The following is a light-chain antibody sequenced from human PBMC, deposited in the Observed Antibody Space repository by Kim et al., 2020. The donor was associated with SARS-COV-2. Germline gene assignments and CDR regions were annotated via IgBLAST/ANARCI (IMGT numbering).Light chain of an antibody. CDR2: SNN. J-gene: IGLJ1*01. CDR3: ASWDGGLNGYV. CDR1: SSNIGSKT. Sequence: QSVLTQPPSASGTPGQRVTISCSGSSSNIGSKTVNWYQQLPGAAPKLLMYSNNQRPSGVPDRFSGSKSGTSASLAISGLQSEDEADYYCASWDGGLNGYVFGTGTQLTVL. V-gene: IGLV1-44*01.